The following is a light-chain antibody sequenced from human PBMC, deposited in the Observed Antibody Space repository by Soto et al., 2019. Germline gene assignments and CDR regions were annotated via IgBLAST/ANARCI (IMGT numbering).Light chain of an antibody. CDR3: QQYNNWPL. Sequence: ELVMTQSPATLSVSSGDRATLXXRASQSVTSNLSWYQQKPGQAPGILIYGASTRATGIPARFSGSGSGTEFTLTISSLQSEDFAVYYCQQYNNWPLFGQGTRLEIK. J-gene: IGKJ5*01. CDR2: GAS. V-gene: IGKV3-15*01. CDR1: QSVTSN.